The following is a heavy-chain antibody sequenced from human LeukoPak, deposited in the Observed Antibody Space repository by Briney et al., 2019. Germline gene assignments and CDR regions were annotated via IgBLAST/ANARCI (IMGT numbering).Heavy chain of an antibody. CDR2: IYHSGNT. D-gene: IGHD7-27*01. J-gene: IGHJ4*02. V-gene: IGHV4-38-2*02. CDR3: VRDIWGLPPDY. Sequence: SETLSLTCTVSGYSVRSDYSWGWVRQPPGKGLEWIGIIYHSGNTYYNPSLKSRVTMSVDTSKNQFSLKMSSVTAADTAVYYCVRDIWGLPPDYWGQGTLVTVSS. CDR1: GYSVRSDYS.